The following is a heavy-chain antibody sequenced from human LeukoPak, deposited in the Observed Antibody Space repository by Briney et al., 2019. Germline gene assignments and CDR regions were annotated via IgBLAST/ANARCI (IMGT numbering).Heavy chain of an antibody. CDR3: ARDQVEGVGATVAFDI. V-gene: IGHV3-23*01. J-gene: IGHJ3*02. CDR2: VSGSGGST. D-gene: IGHD1-26*01. CDR1: GFTFSSYA. Sequence: GGSLRLSCAASGFTFSSYAMSWVRQAPGKGLEWVSTVSGSGGSTYSADSVKGRFTISRDNSKNTLYLQMNSLRAEDTAVYYCARDQVEGVGATVAFDIWGQGTMVTVSS.